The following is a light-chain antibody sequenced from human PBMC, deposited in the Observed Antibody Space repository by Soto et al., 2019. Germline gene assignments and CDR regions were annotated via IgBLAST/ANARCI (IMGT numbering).Light chain of an antibody. Sequence: IQMTQSPSSLSASVGDRVTLTCRASQDIRSELSWYQQKSGRAPKLLIYATSTVESGVPSRFSGSGSGTDFTLTINILQPEDFATYYCLQDYGYPRTFGPGTKVEIK. V-gene: IGKV1-6*01. CDR2: ATS. J-gene: IGKJ3*01. CDR3: LQDYGYPRT. CDR1: QDIRSE.